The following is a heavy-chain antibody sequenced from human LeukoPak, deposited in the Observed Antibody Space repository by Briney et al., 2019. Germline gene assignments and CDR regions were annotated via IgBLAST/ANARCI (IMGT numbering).Heavy chain of an antibody. J-gene: IGHJ4*02. V-gene: IGHV4-59*01. D-gene: IGHD3-10*01. Sequence: SETLSPTCTVSGGSISSYYWSWIRQPPGKGLEWIGYIYYSGNTNYNPSLKSRVTISVDTSKNQFSLKLSSVTAADTAVYYCARDYYGSGSRRYFDYWGQGTLVTVSS. CDR2: IYYSGNT. CDR1: GGSISSYY. CDR3: ARDYYGSGSRRYFDY.